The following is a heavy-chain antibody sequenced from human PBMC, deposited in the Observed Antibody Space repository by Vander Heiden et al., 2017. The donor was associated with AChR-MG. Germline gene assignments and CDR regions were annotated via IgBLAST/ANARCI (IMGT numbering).Heavy chain of an antibody. D-gene: IGHD3-22*01. V-gene: IGHV1-46*01. J-gene: IGHJ4*02. CDR1: GYTFTSYY. CDR3: ARSGVGDMIVVVIHFDY. CDR2: INPSGGST. Sequence: QVQLVQSGAEVKKPGASVKVSCKASGYTFTSYYMHWVRQAPGQGLEWMGIINPSGGSTSSAQKFQGRVTMTRDTSTSTVYMELSSLGSEDTAVYYCARSGVGDMIVVVIHFDYWGQGTLVTVSS.